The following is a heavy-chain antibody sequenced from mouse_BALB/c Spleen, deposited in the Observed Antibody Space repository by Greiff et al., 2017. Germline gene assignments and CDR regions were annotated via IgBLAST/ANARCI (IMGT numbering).Heavy chain of an antibody. CDR1: GFTFNTYA. Sequence: EVKLMESGGGLVQPKGSLKLSCAASGFTFNTYAMNWVRQAPGKGLEWVARIRSKSNNYATYYADSVKDRFTISRDDSQSMLYLQMNNLKTEDTAMYYCVRHGDYWGQGTTLTVSS. CDR3: VRHGDY. J-gene: IGHJ2*01. V-gene: IGHV10-1*02. CDR2: IRSKSNNYAT.